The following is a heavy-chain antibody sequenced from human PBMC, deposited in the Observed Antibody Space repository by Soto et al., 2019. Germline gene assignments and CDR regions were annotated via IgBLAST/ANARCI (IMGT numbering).Heavy chain of an antibody. CDR1: GYTFTSYD. V-gene: IGHV1-8*01. J-gene: IGHJ4*02. CDR3: ARVYDYIWGSSTPYIDY. Sequence: ASVKVSCKASGYTFTSYDINWVRQATGQGLEWMGWMNPNSGNTGYAQKFQGRVTMTRNTSISTAYMELSSLRSEDTAVYYCARVYDYIWGSSTPYIDYWGQGTLVTVSS. D-gene: IGHD3-16*01. CDR2: MNPNSGNT.